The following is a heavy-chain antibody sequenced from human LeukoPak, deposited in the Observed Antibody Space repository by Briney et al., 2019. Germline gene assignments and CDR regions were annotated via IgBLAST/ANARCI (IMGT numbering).Heavy chain of an antibody. D-gene: IGHD2-8*02. J-gene: IGHJ4*02. CDR2: MNPISGNT. Sequence: ASVKVSCKASGYTFTSYDINWVRQATGQGLEWMGWMNPISGNTGHAQKFQGRVTMTRDTSISTAYMELSSLRSEDTAIYYCATYRQVLLPFESWGQGTLVTVSS. CDR3: ATYRQVLLPFES. V-gene: IGHV1-8*01. CDR1: GYTFTSYD.